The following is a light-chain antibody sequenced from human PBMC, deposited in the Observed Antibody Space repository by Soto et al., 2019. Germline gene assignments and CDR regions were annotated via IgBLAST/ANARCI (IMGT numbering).Light chain of an antibody. V-gene: IGLV1-51*01. CDR1: SSNIGHNY. CDR2: DNN. Sequence: QSVLTQPPSVSAAPGQKVTISCSGSSSNIGHNYVSWYQHVPGAAPKLLIYDNNQRSSGIPDRFSGSKSGTSATLDITGLQTGDEADYYCGTWDSSLSGVFGTGTKLTVL. J-gene: IGLJ1*01. CDR3: GTWDSSLSGV.